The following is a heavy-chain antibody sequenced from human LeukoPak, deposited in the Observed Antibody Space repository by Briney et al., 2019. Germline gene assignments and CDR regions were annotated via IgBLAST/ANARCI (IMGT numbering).Heavy chain of an antibody. CDR1: GDSISSGGYS. Sequence: SETLSLTCAVSGDSISSGGYSWSWIRQTPGKGLEWIAYIHDSGSTYNNPSLKTRLSISIDTSKNHFSLKLSSVTAADTAVYYCARGSVLESSGWYGVWNWFDPWGQGTLVTVSS. J-gene: IGHJ5*02. CDR3: ARGSVLESSGWYGVWNWFDP. V-gene: IGHV4-30-4*07. D-gene: IGHD6-19*01. CDR2: IHDSGST.